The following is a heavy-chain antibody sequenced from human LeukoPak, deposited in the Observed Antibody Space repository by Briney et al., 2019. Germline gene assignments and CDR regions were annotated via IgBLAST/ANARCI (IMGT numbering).Heavy chain of an antibody. CDR1: GYSFTSYW. J-gene: IGHJ4*02. CDR3: ARMGRAVRGHWGSGRYFDY. V-gene: IGHV5-51*01. D-gene: IGHD7-27*01. CDR2: IYPGDSDT. Sequence: GESLKISCKGSGYSFTSYWIGWVRQMPGKGLEWMGIIYPGDSDTRYSPSFQGQVTISADKSISTAYLQWSSLKASDTAMYYCARMGRAVRGHWGSGRYFDYWGQGTLVTVSS.